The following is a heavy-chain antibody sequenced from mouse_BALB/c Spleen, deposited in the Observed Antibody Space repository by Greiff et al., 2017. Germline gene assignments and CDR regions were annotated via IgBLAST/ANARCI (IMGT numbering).Heavy chain of an antibody. CDR3: ARGDYYGSAWFAY. CDR1: GFTFSSYA. D-gene: IGHD1-1*01. CDR2: ISSGGST. Sequence: EVQLVESGGGLVKPGGSLKLSCAASGFTFSSYAMSWVRQTPEKRLEWVASISSGGSTYYPDSVKGRFTISRDNARNILYLQMSSLRSEDTAMYYCARGDYYGSAWFAYWGQGTLVTVSA. J-gene: IGHJ3*01. V-gene: IGHV5-6-5*01.